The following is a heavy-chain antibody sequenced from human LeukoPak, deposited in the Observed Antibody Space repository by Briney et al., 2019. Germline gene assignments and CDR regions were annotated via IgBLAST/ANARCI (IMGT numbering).Heavy chain of an antibody. CDR1: GGSISSYY. Sequence: PSETLSLTCTVSGGSISSYYWSWIRQPPGKGLEWIGYIYYSGSTNYNPSLKSRVTISVDTSKNQFSLKLSSVTAADTAVYYCARSEEKVEYSNPVGEFDPWGQGTLVTVSS. V-gene: IGHV4-59*01. J-gene: IGHJ5*02. CDR3: ARSEEKVEYSNPVGEFDP. CDR2: IYYSGST. D-gene: IGHD6-6*01.